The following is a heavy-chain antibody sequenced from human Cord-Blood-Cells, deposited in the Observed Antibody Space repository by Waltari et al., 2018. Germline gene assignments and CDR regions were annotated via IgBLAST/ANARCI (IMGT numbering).Heavy chain of an antibody. CDR2: INHSGSP. Sequence: QVQLQQWGAGLLKPSETLSLTCAVYGGSFSGYYWSWIRQPPGKGLEWIGEINHSGSPNYNPSLKSRVTISVDTSKNQFSLKLSSVTAAGTAVYYCARGGIWGGIDYWGQGTLVTVSS. J-gene: IGHJ4*02. CDR3: ARGGIWGGIDY. D-gene: IGHD7-27*01. V-gene: IGHV4-34*01. CDR1: GGSFSGYY.